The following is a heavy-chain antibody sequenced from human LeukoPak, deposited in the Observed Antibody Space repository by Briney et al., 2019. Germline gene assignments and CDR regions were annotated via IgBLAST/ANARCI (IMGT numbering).Heavy chain of an antibody. CDR1: GFTFSYYW. Sequence: GGSLRLSCAASGFTFSYYWMHWVRQAPGKGLVWVARIRTDGTSTSYADSVKGRFTISRDNAKNTLYLRMNSLRVEDTAVYYCARDRFCTTDRCSDYWGQGTLVTVSS. D-gene: IGHD2-8*01. CDR3: ARDRFCTTDRCSDY. CDR2: IRTDGTST. V-gene: IGHV3-74*01. J-gene: IGHJ4*02.